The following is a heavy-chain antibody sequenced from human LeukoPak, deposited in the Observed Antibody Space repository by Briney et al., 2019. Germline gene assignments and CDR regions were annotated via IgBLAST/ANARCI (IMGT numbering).Heavy chain of an antibody. CDR3: ARDRSPSRITMVRGVDAFDI. CDR2: INHSGST. J-gene: IGHJ3*02. CDR1: GGSFSGYY. V-gene: IGHV4-34*01. D-gene: IGHD3-10*01. Sequence: SETLSLTCAVYGGSFSGYYWSWIRQPPGKGLEWIGEINHSGSTNYNPSLKSRVTISVDTSKNQFSLKLSSVTAADTAVYYCARDRSPSRITMVRGVDAFDIWGQGTMVTVSS.